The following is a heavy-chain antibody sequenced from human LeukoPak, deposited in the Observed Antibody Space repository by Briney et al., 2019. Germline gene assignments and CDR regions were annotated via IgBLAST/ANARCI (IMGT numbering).Heavy chain of an antibody. CDR3: ARSVVAATETFDY. Sequence: GGSLRLSCAASGFTFSSYEMNWVRQAPGKGLEWVSYISSSGSTIYCADSVKGRFTISRDNAKNSLYLQMNSLRAEDTAVYYCARSVVAATETFDYWGQGTLVTVSS. D-gene: IGHD2-15*01. CDR1: GFTFSSYE. J-gene: IGHJ4*02. CDR2: ISSSGSTI. V-gene: IGHV3-48*03.